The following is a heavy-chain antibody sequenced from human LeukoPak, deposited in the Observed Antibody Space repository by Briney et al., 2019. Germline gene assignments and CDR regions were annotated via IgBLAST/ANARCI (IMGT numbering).Heavy chain of an antibody. V-gene: IGHV3-7*01. D-gene: IGHD6-13*01. CDR3: ARSLVRGIAAAGY. CDR2: IKEDGSEK. CDR1: GFTFSSYW. J-gene: IGHJ4*02. Sequence: PGRSLRLSCAASGFTFSSYWMTWVRQAPGKGLEWVGNIKEDGSEKSYVDSVKGRFTISRDNAKNSLYLQMNSLRADDTAVYYCARSLVRGIAAAGYWGQGTLVTVSS.